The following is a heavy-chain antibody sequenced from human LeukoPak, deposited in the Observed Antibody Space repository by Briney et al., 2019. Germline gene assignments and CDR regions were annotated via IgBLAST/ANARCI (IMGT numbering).Heavy chain of an antibody. CDR1: GDSVSSNSAA. CDR2: TYYRSKWYN. D-gene: IGHD6-19*01. V-gene: IGHV6-1*01. J-gene: IGHJ4*02. Sequence: SQTLSLTCAISGDSVSSNSAAWNWIRKSPSRGLEWLGRTYYRSKWYNEYAVSVKGRITTNPDTSKNLFSLHLSSVTPEDTAVYYCAEGKQWLSTYWGQGTLVTVSS. CDR3: AEGKQWLSTY.